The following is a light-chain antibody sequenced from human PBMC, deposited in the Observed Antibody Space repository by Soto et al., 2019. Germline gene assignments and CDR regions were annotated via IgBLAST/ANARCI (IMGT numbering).Light chain of an antibody. V-gene: IGKV1-12*01. CDR1: QGISSW. CDR3: QQANSFPIT. J-gene: IGKJ5*01. Sequence: DIQMTQSPSSLSASVGDRVTITCRASQGISSWLAWYQKKPGKAPNLLIYAASSLQSGVPSRFSGSESGTDFTLNISSLQPEDCAIYFCQQANSFPITCGQGTRREIK. CDR2: AAS.